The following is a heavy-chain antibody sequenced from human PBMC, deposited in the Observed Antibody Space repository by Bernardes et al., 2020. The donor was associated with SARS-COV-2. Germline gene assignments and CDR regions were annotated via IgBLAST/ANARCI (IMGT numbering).Heavy chain of an antibody. CDR1: GYSFTSHG. V-gene: IGHV1-18*01. J-gene: IGHJ4*02. CDR3: ARDTIGYNDFFGDF. Sequence: ASVKVSCKASGYSFTSHGISWVRQAPGQGLEWMGWISFTGNTNYAQKFQGRVKMTTDTSTSTAYMELRSLRSDDTAVYFCARDTIGYNDFFGDFWGQGTLVTVSS. CDR2: ISFTGNT. D-gene: IGHD6-25*01.